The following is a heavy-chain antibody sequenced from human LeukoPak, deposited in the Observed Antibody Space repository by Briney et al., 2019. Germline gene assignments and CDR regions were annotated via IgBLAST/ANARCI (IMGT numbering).Heavy chain of an antibody. Sequence: GGSLRLSFAASGFTFSNYWMSWVRQAPGKGLEWVANIKQDRSEKYYVDSVKGRFTISRDNAKNSLYLQMNSLRAEDTAVYYCARRSVAHSYDSSGYSPVYYFDYWGQGTLVTVSS. CDR2: IKQDRSEK. CDR3: ARRSVAHSYDSSGYSPVYYFDY. V-gene: IGHV3-7*01. D-gene: IGHD3-22*01. CDR1: GFTFSNYW. J-gene: IGHJ4*02.